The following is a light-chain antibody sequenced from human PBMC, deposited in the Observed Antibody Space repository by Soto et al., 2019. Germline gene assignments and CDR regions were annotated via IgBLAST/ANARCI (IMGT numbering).Light chain of an antibody. CDR1: SGSVSTRHY. J-gene: IGLJ2*01. V-gene: IGLV8-61*01. CDR2: STN. CDR3: VVCLCSGISV. Sequence: QAVVTQESSFSVSPGGTVTLTCALSSGSVSTRHYPSWYQQTPGQAPRTLIYSTNIRSSGVPARFSGSILGNKAALTITGALADDESDYYCVVCLCSGISVFGGGTQLTVL.